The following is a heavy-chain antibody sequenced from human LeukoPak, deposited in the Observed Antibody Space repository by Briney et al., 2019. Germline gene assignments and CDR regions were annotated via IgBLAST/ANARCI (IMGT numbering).Heavy chain of an antibody. CDR2: IHQDGGTE. D-gene: IGHD6-13*01. Sequence: GGSLRLSCAASGFTVSNYWMSWVRQAPGEGLEWVACIHQDGGTEYYVDSVKGRFAISRDNSKNSLHLQMSSLTVEDTAVYYCARDLSSRDAFWGQGTLVIVSS. J-gene: IGHJ4*02. CDR1: GFTVSNYW. CDR3: ARDLSSRDAF. V-gene: IGHV3-7*03.